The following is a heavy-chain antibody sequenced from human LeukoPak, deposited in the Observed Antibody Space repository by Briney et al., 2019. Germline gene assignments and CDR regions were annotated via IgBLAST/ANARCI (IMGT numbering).Heavy chain of an antibody. CDR1: GYTFTSYY. CDR3: ARDDNYGIFVNVDY. Sequence: ASVEVSCKASGYTFTSYYMHWVRQAPGQGPEWMGWISTSTGDTKYTQKFQGRVTLTTDTSTSTAYMELSSLRSDDTAVYYCARDDNYGIFVNVDYWGQGTLVTVSS. V-gene: IGHV1-2*02. D-gene: IGHD4-11*01. J-gene: IGHJ4*02. CDR2: ISTSTGDT.